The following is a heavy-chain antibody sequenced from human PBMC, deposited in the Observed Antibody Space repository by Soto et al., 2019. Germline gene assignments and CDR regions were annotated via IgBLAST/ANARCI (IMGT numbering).Heavy chain of an antibody. CDR1: GFTFSSYG. D-gene: IGHD6-19*01. CDR2: ISYDGTNK. V-gene: IGHV3-30*18. Sequence: GGSLRLSCAASGFTFSSYGMHWVRQAPGKGLEWVPVISYDGTNKSYANSVKGRFTISRDNSKNTLYLQMNSLRAEDTAVYYCAKDHESGWSDYWGQGTLVTVSS. CDR3: AKDHESGWSDY. J-gene: IGHJ4*02.